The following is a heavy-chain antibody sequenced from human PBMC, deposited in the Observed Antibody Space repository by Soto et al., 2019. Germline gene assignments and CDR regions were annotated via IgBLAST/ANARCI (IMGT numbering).Heavy chain of an antibody. CDR1: GFTFSSYG. Sequence: QVQLVESGGGVVQPGRSLRLSCAASGFTFSSYGMHWVRQAPGKGLEWVAVISYDGSNKYYADSVKGRFTISRDNSKNTLYLQMNSLRAEDTAVYYCAKEAGRLGYYYGMDVWGQGTTVTVSS. J-gene: IGHJ6*02. D-gene: IGHD1-26*01. CDR3: AKEAGRLGYYYGMDV. V-gene: IGHV3-30*18. CDR2: ISYDGSNK.